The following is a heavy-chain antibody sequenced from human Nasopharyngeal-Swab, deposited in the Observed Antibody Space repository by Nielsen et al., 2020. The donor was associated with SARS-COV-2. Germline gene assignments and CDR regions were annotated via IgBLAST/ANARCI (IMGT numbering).Heavy chain of an antibody. CDR2: IYYSGST. CDR3: ARTYYDFWSGYRFDY. CDR1: GGSISSSSYY. D-gene: IGHD3-3*01. J-gene: IGHJ4*02. Sequence: SETLSLTCTVSGGSISSSSYYWGWIRQPPGKGLEWIGSIYYSGSTYYNPSLKSRVTISVDTSKNQFSLKLSSVTAADTAVYYCARTYYDFWSGYRFDYWGQGTLVTVSS. V-gene: IGHV4-39*01.